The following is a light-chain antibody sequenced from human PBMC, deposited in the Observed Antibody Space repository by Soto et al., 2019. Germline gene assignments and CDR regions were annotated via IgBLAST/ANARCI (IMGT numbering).Light chain of an antibody. J-gene: IGKJ4*01. V-gene: IGKV3-11*01. Sequence: EVLLTQSQATLSVSPGASVTLSCRASQSINTFFAWYQQKPGQAPRLLIYDASSRAAGVPARFSGRGSWTDFTLTINSLEPEDFAVYHCQQRSIWPLTFGGGTRVE. CDR3: QQRSIWPLT. CDR2: DAS. CDR1: QSINTF.